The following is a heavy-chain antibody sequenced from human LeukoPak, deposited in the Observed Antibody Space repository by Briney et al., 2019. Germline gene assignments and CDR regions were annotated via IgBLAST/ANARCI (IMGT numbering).Heavy chain of an antibody. J-gene: IGHJ4*02. CDR1: GFSFSDYW. D-gene: IGHD2-21*02. CDR2: IKPDGNEK. V-gene: IGHV3-7*01. Sequence: GGSLRLSCAASGFSFSDYWMSWVRQAPGKGLEWVANIKPDGNEKYYVDSVKGRFTISRDNAKNSLYLQMNSLRAEDTAVYYCASGGSLRWDFVVVTAPGNYWGQGTLVTVSS. CDR3: ASGGSLRWDFVVVTAPGNY.